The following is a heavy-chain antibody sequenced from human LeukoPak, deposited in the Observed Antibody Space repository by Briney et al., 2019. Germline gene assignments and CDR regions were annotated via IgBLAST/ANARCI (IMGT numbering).Heavy chain of an antibody. V-gene: IGHV1-2*02. Sequence: ASVKVSWXASGYTFTGYYMHWVRQGAGQGLAWMGWINPNSGGTKYGQKFQGRVSMSRDTSMSRVGMELSRLRSDDTAVYYCARGSSGPDYWGQGTLVTVSS. CDR3: ARGSSGPDY. J-gene: IGHJ4*02. CDR2: INPNSGGT. D-gene: IGHD3-22*01. CDR1: GYTFTGYY.